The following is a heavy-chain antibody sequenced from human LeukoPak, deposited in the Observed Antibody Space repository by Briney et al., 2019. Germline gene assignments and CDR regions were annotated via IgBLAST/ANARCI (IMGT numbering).Heavy chain of an antibody. J-gene: IGHJ6*03. CDR1: GGSFSGYY. V-gene: IGHV4-34*01. Sequence: PSETLSLTCAVYGGSFSGYYRSWIRQPPGKGLEWIGEINHSGSTNYNPSLKSRVTISVDTSKNQFSLKLSSVTAADTAVYYCARGAVTMVRGVIIDYYYYYMDVWGKGTTVTVSS. CDR3: ARGAVTMVRGVIIDYYYYYMDV. CDR2: INHSGST. D-gene: IGHD3-10*01.